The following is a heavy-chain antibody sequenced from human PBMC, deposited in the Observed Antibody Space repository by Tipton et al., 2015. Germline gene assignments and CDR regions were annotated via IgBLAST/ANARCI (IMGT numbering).Heavy chain of an antibody. V-gene: IGHV1-18*01. CDR2: ISVYNGKT. J-gene: IGHJ4*02. CDR1: GYTFTNYD. CDR3: ARGSYFDK. Sequence: QSGAEVKRPGASVKVSCKASGYTFTNYDINWVRQATGQGLEWVGWISVYNGKTNYAQKLQGRVTMTTDTSTSTAYMELRSLRSDDTAVYYCARGSYFDKWGQGTLVTVSS.